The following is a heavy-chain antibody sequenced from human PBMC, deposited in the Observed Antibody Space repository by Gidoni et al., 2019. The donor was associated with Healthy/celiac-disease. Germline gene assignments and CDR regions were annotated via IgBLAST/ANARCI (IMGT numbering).Heavy chain of an antibody. Sequence: EVQLVESGGGLEQPGVSLRLSCAASCFTFSRCDMSCVRQAPGKGLEWVSYISRSGSTIYYADSVKGRFTISRDNAKSSLYLQMNSLRAEDTAVYYCAREAPGYSGYDYTFRFDYWGQGALVTVSS. V-gene: IGHV3-48*03. CDR2: ISRSGSTI. CDR3: AREAPGYSGYDYTFRFDY. D-gene: IGHD5-12*01. J-gene: IGHJ4*02. CDR1: CFTFSRCD.